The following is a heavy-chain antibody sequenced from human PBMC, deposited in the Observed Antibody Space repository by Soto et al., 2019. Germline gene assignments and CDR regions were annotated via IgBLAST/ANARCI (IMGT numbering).Heavy chain of an antibody. D-gene: IGHD6-6*01. J-gene: IGHJ3*02. CDR2: IYWSGDE. Sequence: QGTLKESGPTLVKPTQTLTLTCSFSGFSLSTSGVGVGWIRQSPGKAPEWLALIYWSGDEHYRPSLKSRLSIFKDTAKNHVVLSMTDMDPVDTATYYCARGLATLPVFAFDIWGQGTMVTVSS. CDR1: GFSLSTSGVG. V-gene: IGHV2-5*01. CDR3: ARGLATLPVFAFDI.